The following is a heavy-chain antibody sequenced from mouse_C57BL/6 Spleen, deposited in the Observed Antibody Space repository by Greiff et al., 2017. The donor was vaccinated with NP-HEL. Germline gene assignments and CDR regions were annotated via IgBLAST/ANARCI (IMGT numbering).Heavy chain of an antibody. J-gene: IGHJ1*03. CDR2: IYPGDGDT. CDR1: GYAFSSYW. D-gene: IGHD4-1*01. CDR3: ARSSWGYWYFDV. Sequence: QVQLQQSGAELVKPGASVKISCKASGYAFSSYWMNWVKQRPGKGLEWIGQIYPGDGDTNYNGKFKGKATLTADKSSSTAYMQLSSLTSEDSAVYFCARSSWGYWYFDVWGTGTTVTVSS. V-gene: IGHV1-80*01.